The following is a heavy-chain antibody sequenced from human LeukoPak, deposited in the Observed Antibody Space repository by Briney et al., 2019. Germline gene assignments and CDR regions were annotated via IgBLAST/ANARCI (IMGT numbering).Heavy chain of an antibody. J-gene: IGHJ2*01. V-gene: IGHV4-61*02. CDR3: ARVGVATDYWYFDL. CDR1: GGPISSGSYY. CDR2: IYTSGST. D-gene: IGHD5-12*01. Sequence: SQTLSLTCTVSGGPISSGSYYWSWIRQPAGMGLEWIGRIYTSGSTNYNPSLKSRVTISVDTSKNQFSLKLSSVTAADTAVYYCARVGVATDYWYFDLWGRGTLVTVSS.